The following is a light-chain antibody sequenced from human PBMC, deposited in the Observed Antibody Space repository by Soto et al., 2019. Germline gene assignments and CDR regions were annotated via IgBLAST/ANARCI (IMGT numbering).Light chain of an antibody. Sequence: DIQMTQSPSTLSASVGDRVTITCRASQSISSWLAWYQQKPGKAPKLLIYGASSLDSGAPSRFSGSGSGTQFTLTISSLQPDDFATYYCPHYDGYFALTFGGGTKVEIK. V-gene: IGKV1-5*03. CDR1: QSISSW. J-gene: IGKJ4*01. CDR2: GAS. CDR3: PHYDGYFALT.